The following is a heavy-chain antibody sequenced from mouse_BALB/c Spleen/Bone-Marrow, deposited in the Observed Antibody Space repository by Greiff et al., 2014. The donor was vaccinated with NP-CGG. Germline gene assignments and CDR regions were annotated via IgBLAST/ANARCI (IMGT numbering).Heavy chain of an antibody. CDR2: IYPGDGDT. D-gene: IGHD1-1*01. CDR1: GYTFTSYW. Sequence: QVQLQQSGAELARPGASVKLSCKASGYTFTSYWMQWVKQRPGQGLEWIGAIYPGDGDTRHTQKFKGKATLTADKSSSTAYMQLSSLASEDSAVYYCARGRNYYGSSYYFDYWGQGTTLTVSS. J-gene: IGHJ2*01. V-gene: IGHV1-87*01. CDR3: ARGRNYYGSSYYFDY.